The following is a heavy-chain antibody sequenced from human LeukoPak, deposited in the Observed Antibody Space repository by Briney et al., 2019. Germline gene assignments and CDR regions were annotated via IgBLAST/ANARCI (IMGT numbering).Heavy chain of an antibody. J-gene: IGHJ4*02. Sequence: GGSLRLSCAASGFTFSSYAMHWVRQAPGKGLEWVAVISYDGSNKYYADSVKGRFTIFRDNSKNTLYLQMNSLRAEDTAVYYCASPLVVAAKWGQGTLVTVSS. D-gene: IGHD2-15*01. CDR3: ASPLVVAAK. V-gene: IGHV3-30-3*01. CDR1: GFTFSSYA. CDR2: ISYDGSNK.